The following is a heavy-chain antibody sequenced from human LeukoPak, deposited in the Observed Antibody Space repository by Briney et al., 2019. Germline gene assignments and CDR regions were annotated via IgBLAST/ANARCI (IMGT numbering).Heavy chain of an antibody. CDR3: AREENSGYDWASRFDY. Sequence: PSETLSLTCTVSGGSISSYYWSWIRQPPGKGLEWIGYIYYSGSTNYNPSLKSRVTISVDTSKNQFSLKLSSVTAADTAVYYCAREENSGYDWASRFDYWGQGTLVTVSS. CDR1: GGSISSYY. D-gene: IGHD5-12*01. J-gene: IGHJ4*02. V-gene: IGHV4-4*08. CDR2: IYYSGST.